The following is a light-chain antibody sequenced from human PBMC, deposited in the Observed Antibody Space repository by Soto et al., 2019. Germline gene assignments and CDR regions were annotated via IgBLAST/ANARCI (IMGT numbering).Light chain of an antibody. CDR1: ESVTSSH. CDR2: SAS. V-gene: IGKV3-20*01. Sequence: EIVLTQSPDTLCLSPGERATLSCRASESVTSSHIAWYQQKPGQAPRLLIYSASSRATGITDRFSGSGSGKDFTITISTLEPEDFAVYYCQYYGSTRNTLGQGTRLEIK. CDR3: QYYGSTRNT. J-gene: IGKJ5*01.